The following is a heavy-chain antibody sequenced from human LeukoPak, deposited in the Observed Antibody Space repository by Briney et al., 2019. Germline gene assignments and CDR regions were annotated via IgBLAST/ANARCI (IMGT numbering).Heavy chain of an antibody. CDR2: ISGSGGST. J-gene: IGHJ3*02. CDR3: AKDPEQQLGAFDI. CDR1: GFTFSSYG. D-gene: IGHD6-13*01. V-gene: IGHV3-23*01. Sequence: PGGSLRLSCAASGFTFSSYGMHWVRQAPGKGLEWVSAISGSGGSTYYADSVKGRFTISRDNSKNTLYLQMNSLRAEDTAVYYCAKDPEQQLGAFDIWGQGTMVTVSS.